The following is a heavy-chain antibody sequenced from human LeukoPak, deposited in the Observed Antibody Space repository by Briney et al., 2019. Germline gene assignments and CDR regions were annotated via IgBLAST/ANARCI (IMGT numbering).Heavy chain of an antibody. CDR3: ARHRSGTFFDY. J-gene: IGHJ4*02. Sequence: SETLSLTCTVSGDSISNYYWSWIRQPPGKGLEWIGYIFYSGSISYNPSLKSRVTISIDMSKNQLSLRLTSVTAADTAVYYCARHRSGTFFDYWGQGTLVTVSS. CDR2: IFYSGSI. V-gene: IGHV4-59*08. CDR1: GDSISNYY. D-gene: IGHD2/OR15-2a*01.